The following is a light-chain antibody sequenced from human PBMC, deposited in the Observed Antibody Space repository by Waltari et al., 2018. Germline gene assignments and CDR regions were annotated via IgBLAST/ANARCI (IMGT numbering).Light chain of an antibody. J-gene: IGLJ3*02. Sequence: QPVLTQSSSASASLGSSVKLTCTLNSGHSSYIIAWHQQQPGKAPRYLMKLESSGSYNKGSGVPYRFSGSSSGADRYLTVSNLQSEDEADYYCETWHSNARVVGGGTKLTVL. V-gene: IGLV4-60*03. CDR1: SGHSSYI. CDR3: ETWHSNARV. CDR2: LESSGSY.